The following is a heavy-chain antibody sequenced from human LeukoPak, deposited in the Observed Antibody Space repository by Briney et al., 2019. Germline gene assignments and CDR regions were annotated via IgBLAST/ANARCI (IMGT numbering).Heavy chain of an antibody. D-gene: IGHD1-1*01. V-gene: IGHV3-53*01. CDR2: IYSGGST. Sequence: PGGSLSLSSAASGFTVSSNYVSGVRQAPGKGLEWVSVIYSGGSTYYADSVKGRFTISRDNSKNTLYLQMNSLRAEDTAVYYCARDVWYNWNGRINYYYTGVLGKGATGTVSS. CDR1: GFTVSSNY. CDR3: ARDVWYNWNGRINYYYTGV. J-gene: IGHJ6*03.